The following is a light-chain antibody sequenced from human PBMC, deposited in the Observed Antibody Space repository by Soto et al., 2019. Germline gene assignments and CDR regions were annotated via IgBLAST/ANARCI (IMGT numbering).Light chain of an antibody. J-gene: IGKJ4*01. Sequence: EIVLTQSPGTLSLSPGERATLSCRASQSVSSSYLAWYQHKPGQAPRLLIYGASSRATGIPDRFSGSGSGTDFTLTISRLEPEDFAVYYCQQYGSSLPLTFGGGTKV. CDR3: QQYGSSLPLT. CDR2: GAS. V-gene: IGKV3-20*01. CDR1: QSVSSSY.